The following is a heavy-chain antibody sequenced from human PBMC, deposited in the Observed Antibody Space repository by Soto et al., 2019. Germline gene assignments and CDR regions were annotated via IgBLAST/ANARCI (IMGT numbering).Heavy chain of an antibody. CDR2: ISAYNGNT. V-gene: IGHV1-18*01. CDR1: GYTFTSYV. CDR3: ARDYFLDSSGADAFDI. Sequence: ASVKGSCKASGYTFTSYVISWVRQAPGQGLEWMGWISAYNGNTNYAQKLQGRVTMTTDTSTSTAYMELRSLRSDDTAVYYCARDYFLDSSGADAFDIWGQGTMVTVSS. D-gene: IGHD3-22*01. J-gene: IGHJ3*02.